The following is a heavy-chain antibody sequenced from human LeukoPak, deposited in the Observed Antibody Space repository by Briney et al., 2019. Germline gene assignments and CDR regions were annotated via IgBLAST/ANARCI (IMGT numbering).Heavy chain of an antibody. J-gene: IGHJ4*02. CDR1: GGSISSYY. CDR3: ARGQGTMVRGVPDY. D-gene: IGHD3-10*01. V-gene: IGHV4-34*01. CDR2: INHSGST. Sequence: ASETLSLTCTVSGGSISSYYWSWIRQPPGKGLEWIGEINHSGSTNYNPSLKSRVTISVDTSKNQFSLKLSSVTAADTAVYYCARGQGTMVRGVPDYWGQGTLVTVSS.